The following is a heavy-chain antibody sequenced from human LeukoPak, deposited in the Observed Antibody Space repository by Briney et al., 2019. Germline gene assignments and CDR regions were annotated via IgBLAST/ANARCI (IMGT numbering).Heavy chain of an antibody. Sequence: GGSLRLSCAASGFTFSSYGMHWVRQAPGKGLEWVAVISYDGSNKCYADSVKGRFTISRDNSKNTLYLQMNSLRAEDTAVYIAAAGTAFDYWGQGTLVTVSS. D-gene: IGHD6-13*01. CDR2: ISYDGSNK. CDR3: AAGTAFDY. V-gene: IGHV3-30*03. J-gene: IGHJ4*02. CDR1: GFTFSSYG.